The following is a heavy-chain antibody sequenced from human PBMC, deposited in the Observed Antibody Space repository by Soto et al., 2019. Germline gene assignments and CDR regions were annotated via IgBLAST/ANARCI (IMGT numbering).Heavy chain of an antibody. V-gene: IGHV3-53*01. D-gene: IGHD6-25*01. CDR1: GFTVSNNY. Sequence: EVQLVESGGGLIQPGGSLRLSCAVSGFTVSNNYMSWVRQAPGKGLEGVSVIYSGGYTAYGDSVKGRFTISRDNSKNTQITQRNTRGAGVGAVYYGATQRGGGGYWGQGTLVTVSS. J-gene: IGHJ4*02. CDR3: ATQRGGGGY. CDR2: IYSGGYT.